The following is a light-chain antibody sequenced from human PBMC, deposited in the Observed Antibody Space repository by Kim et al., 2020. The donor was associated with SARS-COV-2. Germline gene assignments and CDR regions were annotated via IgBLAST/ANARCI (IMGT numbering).Light chain of an antibody. CDR1: QSITTY. Sequence: DIQMTQSPSSLSASVGDRVTITCRASQSITTYLNWYQQKPGKAPNLLIYAASNLYSGVPSRFSGSASGTDFTLTISSLQPEDFATYYCQQSYSTPQTFGQGTKLEI. V-gene: IGKV1-39*01. J-gene: IGKJ2*01. CDR2: AAS. CDR3: QQSYSTPQT.